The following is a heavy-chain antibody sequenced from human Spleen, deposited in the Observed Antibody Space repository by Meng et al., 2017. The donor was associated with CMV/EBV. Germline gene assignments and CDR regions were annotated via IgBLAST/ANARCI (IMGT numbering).Heavy chain of an antibody. CDR1: FTGYG. CDR3: ARAPIIVGATASLSAFDI. D-gene: IGHD1-26*01. Sequence: FTGYGISWVRQAPGQGLEGMGWISAYDDNTSYAQKRQSRVTMTTDTSTSRAYMELRRLRSDDTAVYYCARAPIIVGATASLSAFDIWGQGTMVTVSS. V-gene: IGHV1-18*01. CDR2: ISAYDDNT. J-gene: IGHJ3*02.